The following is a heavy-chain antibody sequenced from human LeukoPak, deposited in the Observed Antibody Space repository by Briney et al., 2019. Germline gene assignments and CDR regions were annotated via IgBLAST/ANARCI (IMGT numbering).Heavy chain of an antibody. CDR3: ARYRCSGDSCHGWIDP. CDR1: GGSITSFY. V-gene: IGHV4-59*01. J-gene: IGHJ5*02. Sequence: PSETLSLTCTVSGGSITSFYWSWIRQPPGKGLEWIGYIYYSGSINYNPSLKSRVTISVDTSKNQFSLKLTSVTAADTAVYYCARYRCSGDSCHGWIDPWGQGTLVTVSS. D-gene: IGHD2-15*01. CDR2: IYYSGSI.